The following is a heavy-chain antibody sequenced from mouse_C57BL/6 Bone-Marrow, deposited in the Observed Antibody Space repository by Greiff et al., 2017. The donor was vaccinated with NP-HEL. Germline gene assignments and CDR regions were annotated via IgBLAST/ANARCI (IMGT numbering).Heavy chain of an antibody. D-gene: IGHD1-1*02. Sequence: EVQLQQSGAELVRPGASVKLSCTASGFNIKDDYMHWVKQRPEQGLEWIGWIDPENGDTEYASKFQGKATITADTSSNTADLQLSSLTSEDTAVYYCTTGGFDYWGQGTTLTVSS. CDR2: IDPENGDT. CDR3: TTGGFDY. V-gene: IGHV14-4*01. J-gene: IGHJ2*01. CDR1: GFNIKDDY.